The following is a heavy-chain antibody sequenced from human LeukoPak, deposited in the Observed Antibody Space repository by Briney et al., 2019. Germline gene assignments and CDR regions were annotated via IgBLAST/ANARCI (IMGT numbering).Heavy chain of an antibody. CDR3: ARQVVAVAGTGYFDY. J-gene: IGHJ4*02. V-gene: IGHV4-39*01. Sequence: SETLSLTCTVSGGSIRSISYYWGWIRQPPGKGLEWIGSIYYSGSTYYNASLKSRGTISVDTSKNQFSLKLNSVTAADTAVYFCARQVVAVAGTGYFDYWGQGTLVTVSS. CDR2: IYYSGST. CDR1: GGSIRSISYY. D-gene: IGHD6-19*01.